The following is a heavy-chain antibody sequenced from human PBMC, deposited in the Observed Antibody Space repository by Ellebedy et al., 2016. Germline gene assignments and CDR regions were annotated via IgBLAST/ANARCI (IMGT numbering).Heavy chain of an antibody. CDR2: INHSGST. Sequence: SETLSLTXAVYGGSFSGYYWSWIRQPPGKGLEWIGEINHSGSTNYNPSLKSRVTISVDTSKNQFSLKLSSVTAADTAVYYCAREAYYYDSRGSDYWGQGTLVTVSS. D-gene: IGHD3-22*01. CDR3: AREAYYYDSRGSDY. CDR1: GGSFSGYY. J-gene: IGHJ4*02. V-gene: IGHV4-34*01.